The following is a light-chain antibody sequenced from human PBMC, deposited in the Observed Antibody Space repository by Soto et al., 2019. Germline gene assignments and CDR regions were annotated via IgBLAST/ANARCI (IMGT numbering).Light chain of an antibody. V-gene: IGKV2-28*01. CDR2: LGS. CDR3: MQALETPLT. Sequence: NVTTPSPLFLPVTTAEPASISCRPHQSLLHDNGFNFLNWYLQKPGQSPQLLISLGSSRASGVPDRFSGSASGRDFTLLISRVEAEDVGVFYCMQALETPLTFGGGTKVDIK. J-gene: IGKJ4*01. CDR1: QSLLHDNGFNF.